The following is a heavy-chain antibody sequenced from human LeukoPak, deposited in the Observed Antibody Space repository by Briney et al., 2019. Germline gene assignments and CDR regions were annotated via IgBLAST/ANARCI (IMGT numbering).Heavy chain of an antibody. J-gene: IGHJ4*02. CDR3: ARQNSWDYDSSLKN. Sequence: PSGTLSLTCTVSGGSISSYYWSWIRQPAGKGLEWIGRIYTSGSTNYNPSLKSRVTMSVDTSKNQFSLKLSSVTAADTAVYYCARQNSWDYDSSLKNWGQGTLVTVSS. CDR2: IYTSGST. D-gene: IGHD3-22*01. V-gene: IGHV4-4*07. CDR1: GGSISSYY.